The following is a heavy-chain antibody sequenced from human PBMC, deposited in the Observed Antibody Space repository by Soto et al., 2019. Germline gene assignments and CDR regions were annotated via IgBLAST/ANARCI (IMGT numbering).Heavy chain of an antibody. D-gene: IGHD2-21*01. Sequence: SETLSLTCTVSGGSISSSSYYWGWIRQPPGKGLEWIGSIYYSGSTYYNPSLKSRVTISVDTSKNQFSLKLSSVTAADTAVYYCARGAGHIVVVDAFDIWGQGTMVTVSS. V-gene: IGHV4-39*01. J-gene: IGHJ3*02. CDR1: GGSISSSSYY. CDR3: ARGAGHIVVVDAFDI. CDR2: IYYSGST.